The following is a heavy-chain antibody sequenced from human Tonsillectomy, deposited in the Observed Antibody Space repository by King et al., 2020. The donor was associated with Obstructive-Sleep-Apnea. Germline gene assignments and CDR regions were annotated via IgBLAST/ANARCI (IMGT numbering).Heavy chain of an antibody. CDR2: INHSGST. CDR1: GGSFSGYY. V-gene: IGHV4-34*01. CDR3: ARVRYYGSSSYVAYYDMDV. J-gene: IGHJ6*02. D-gene: IGHD3-10*01. Sequence: VQLQQWGAGLLKPSETLSLTCAVYGGSFSGYYWSWIRQPPGKGLEWIGEINHSGSTNYNPSLKRRVTISVDTSKNQFSLKLSSVTAADTAVYYCARVRYYGSSSYVAYYDMDVWGQGTTVTVSS.